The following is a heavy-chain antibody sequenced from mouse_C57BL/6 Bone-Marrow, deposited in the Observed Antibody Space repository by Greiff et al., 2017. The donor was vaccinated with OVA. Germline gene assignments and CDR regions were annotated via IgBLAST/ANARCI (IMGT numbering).Heavy chain of an antibody. Sequence: VQLQQSGAELARPGASVKLSCKASGYTFTSYGISWVKQRTGQGLEWIGEIYPRSGNTYYNEKFKGKATLTADKSSSTAYMELRSLTSEDSAVYFCARRNYDGYFAWFAYWGQGTLVTVSA. D-gene: IGHD2-3*01. CDR2: IYPRSGNT. CDR1: GYTFTSYG. CDR3: ARRNYDGYFAWFAY. V-gene: IGHV1-81*01. J-gene: IGHJ3*01.